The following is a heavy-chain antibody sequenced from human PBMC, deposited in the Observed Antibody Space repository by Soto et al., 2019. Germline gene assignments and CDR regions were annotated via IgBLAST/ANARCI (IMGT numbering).Heavy chain of an antibody. CDR3: AKDRGALRWSEEHYYFDY. CDR1: GYTFTSYA. V-gene: IGHV7-4-1*01. J-gene: IGHJ4*02. CDR2: INTNTGNP. D-gene: IGHD2-15*01. Sequence: ASVKVSCRASGYTFTSYAMNWVRQAPGQGLERMGWINTNTGNPTYAQGFTGRFVFSLDTSVSTAYLQICSLRAEDTAVYYCAKDRGALRWSEEHYYFDYWGQGTLVTVSS.